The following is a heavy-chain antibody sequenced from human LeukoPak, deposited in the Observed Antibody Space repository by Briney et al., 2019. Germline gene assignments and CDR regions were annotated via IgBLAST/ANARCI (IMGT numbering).Heavy chain of an antibody. Sequence: GGSLRLSCAASGFTFSSYTMNWVRQPPGKGLEWVSNIGTSSTTIYYADSVKGRFTISRDNAKNSLYLQMNNLRADDTAVYYCARFAAGGSYYYYMDVWGKGTTVTVSS. V-gene: IGHV3-48*01. J-gene: IGHJ6*03. D-gene: IGHD6-25*01. CDR1: GFTFSSYT. CDR3: ARFAAGGSYYYYMDV. CDR2: IGTSSTTI.